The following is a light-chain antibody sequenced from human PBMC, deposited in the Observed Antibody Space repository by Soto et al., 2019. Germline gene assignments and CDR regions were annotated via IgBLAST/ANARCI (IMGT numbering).Light chain of an antibody. Sequence: DIVMTQSLLSLPVTPGEPASISCRSSQSLLHRNGYNYLDWYLQKPGQSPRLLIYLGSYRASGVPDRFSGSGSGTDFTLKIDRVEAEDVGVYYCMQALQTPPAFGQGTKVDIK. J-gene: IGKJ1*01. V-gene: IGKV2-28*01. CDR1: QSLLHRNGYNY. CDR3: MQALQTPPA. CDR2: LGS.